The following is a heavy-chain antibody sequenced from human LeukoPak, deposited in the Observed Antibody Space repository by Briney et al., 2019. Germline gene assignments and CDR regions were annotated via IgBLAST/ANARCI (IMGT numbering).Heavy chain of an antibody. J-gene: IGHJ4*02. CDR1: GXTFSAYW. CDR2: INGDGSTT. CDR3: ARDLELTYYDSSGHDY. Sequence: GGSLRLSCAASGXTFSAYWVHWVRQVPGKGLLWVSRINGDGSTTNYAESVKGRFVISRDNAKNTVYLQMNSLRAEDTAVYYCARDLELTYYDSSGHDYWGQGTLVTVSS. D-gene: IGHD3-22*01. V-gene: IGHV3-74*01.